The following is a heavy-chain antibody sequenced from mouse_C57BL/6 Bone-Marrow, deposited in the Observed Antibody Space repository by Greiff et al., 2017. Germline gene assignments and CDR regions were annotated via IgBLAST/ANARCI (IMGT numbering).Heavy chain of an antibody. J-gene: IGHJ3*01. D-gene: IGHD4-1*01. CDR3: ARAKNWDSWFAY. V-gene: IGHV1-54*01. Sequence: QVQLQQSGAELVRPGTSVKVSCKASGYAFNNYLIEWVKQRPGQGLEWIGVINPGSGGTNYTEKLKGKATLTADKSSSTAYMHLSSLTSEYSAVYFCARAKNWDSWFAYWGQGTLVTVSA. CDR2: INPGSGGT. CDR1: GYAFNNYL.